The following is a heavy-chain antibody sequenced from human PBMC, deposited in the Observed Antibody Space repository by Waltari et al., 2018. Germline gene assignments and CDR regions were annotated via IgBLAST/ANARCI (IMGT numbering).Heavy chain of an antibody. D-gene: IGHD2-21*02. Sequence: QLQLQESGPGLVKPSETLSLTCTVSGGSISSSSYYWGWIRQPPGQGLEWIGSIYYSGITDYIPSLKSRVTISVDTSKNQCSLKLSSVTAADTAVYYCARDLGGNSLTYYYGMDVWGQGTTVTVSS. CDR1: GGSISSSSYY. CDR3: ARDLGGNSLTYYYGMDV. V-gene: IGHV4-39*07. CDR2: IYYSGIT. J-gene: IGHJ6*02.